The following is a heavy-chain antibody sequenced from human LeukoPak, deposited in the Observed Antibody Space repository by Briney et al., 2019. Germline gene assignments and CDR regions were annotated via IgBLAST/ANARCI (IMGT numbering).Heavy chain of an antibody. D-gene: IGHD5-24*01. Sequence: SETLSLTCTVSGGSISSYYWSWIRQPPGKGLEWTGYIYYSGSTNYNPSLKSRVTISVDTSKNQFSLKLSSVTAADTAVYYCARGLMGMARDYWGQGTLVTVSS. V-gene: IGHV4-59*01. CDR1: GGSISSYY. CDR2: IYYSGST. CDR3: ARGLMGMARDY. J-gene: IGHJ4*02.